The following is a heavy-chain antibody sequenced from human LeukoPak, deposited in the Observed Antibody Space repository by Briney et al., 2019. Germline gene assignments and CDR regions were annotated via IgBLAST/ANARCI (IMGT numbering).Heavy chain of an antibody. J-gene: IGHJ5*02. CDR3: ARDSSGWYDH. D-gene: IGHD6-19*01. Sequence: GGSLRLSCAASGFTVSTNYMSWVRQAPGRGLEWVSVIYAGGTTYYADPVSGRFTISRDNSKNTLYLQMNSLSDEETAVYYCARDSSGWYDHWGQGTLVTVSS. CDR2: IYAGGTT. V-gene: IGHV3-53*01. CDR1: GFTVSTNY.